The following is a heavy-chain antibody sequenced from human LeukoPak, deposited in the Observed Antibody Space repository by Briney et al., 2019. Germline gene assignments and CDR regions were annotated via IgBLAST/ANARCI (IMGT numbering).Heavy chain of an antibody. D-gene: IGHD4-23*01. J-gene: IGHJ5*02. CDR1: GYTFTGYY. Sequence: ASVKVSCKASGYTFTGYYMHWVRQAPGQGLEWMGWINPNSGGTNYAPKFQGRVTMTRDTSISPAYMELSRLRSDDTAVYYCARDRTGYGGNSGWFNPWGQGTLVTVSS. CDR2: INPNSGGT. V-gene: IGHV1-2*02. CDR3: ARDRTGYGGNSGWFNP.